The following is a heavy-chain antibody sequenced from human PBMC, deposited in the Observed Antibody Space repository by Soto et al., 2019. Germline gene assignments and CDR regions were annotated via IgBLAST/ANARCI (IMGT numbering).Heavy chain of an antibody. V-gene: IGHV4-34*01. CDR1: GGSFSGYC. Sequence: SETLSLTCAVYGGSFSGYCWSWIRHPPGKRLEWIGEINHSGSTNYNPSLKSRVTISVDTSKNQFSLKLSSVTAADTAVYYCATAVRRGPWQWLGRFDYWGQGTLV. CDR2: INHSGST. J-gene: IGHJ4*02. D-gene: IGHD6-19*01. CDR3: ATAVRRGPWQWLGRFDY.